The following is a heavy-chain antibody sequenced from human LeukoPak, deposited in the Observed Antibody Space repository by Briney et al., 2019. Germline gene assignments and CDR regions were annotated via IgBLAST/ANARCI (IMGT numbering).Heavy chain of an antibody. CDR3: ARDPYSDTYVDYYYYYYMDV. Sequence: GGSLRLSCAASGFTFSSYSMNWVRQAPGKGLEWVSSISSSSSYIYYADSVKGRFTISRDNAKNSLYLHINSLTAEDTAVYYCARDPYSDTYVDYYYYYYMDVWGKGTTVTISS. D-gene: IGHD1-26*01. V-gene: IGHV3-21*01. CDR1: GFTFSSYS. J-gene: IGHJ6*03. CDR2: ISSSSSYI.